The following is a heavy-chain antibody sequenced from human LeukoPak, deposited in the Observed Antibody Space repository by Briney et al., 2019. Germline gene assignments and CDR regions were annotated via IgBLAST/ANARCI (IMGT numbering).Heavy chain of an antibody. CDR1: GFTFSSYG. Sequence: GGSLRLSCAASGFTFSSYGMSWVRQAPGKGLEWVSAISGSGGSTYYADSVKGRFTISRDNSKNTLYLQMNSLRAEDAAVYYCARDPGRYYDSSGYYWGQGTLVTVSS. J-gene: IGHJ4*02. CDR2: ISGSGGST. V-gene: IGHV3-23*01. CDR3: ARDPGRYYDSSGYY. D-gene: IGHD3-22*01.